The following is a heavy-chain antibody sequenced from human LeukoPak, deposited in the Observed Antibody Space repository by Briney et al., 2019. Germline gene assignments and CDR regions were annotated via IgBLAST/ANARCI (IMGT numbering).Heavy chain of an antibody. CDR2: VNPRRGDT. J-gene: IGHJ4*02. D-gene: IGHD3-3*01. V-gene: IGHV1-2*06. CDR3: AKAARSSDTSVLRFLEWLLTD. Sequence: EASVKVSCKTSGYTFTDYYIHWVRQDPGQGLEWMGRVNPRRGDTSFARKFQGRVTMSSDTSISTVYMDLSSLRSDDTAVYFCAKAARSSDTSVLRFLEWLLTDWGQGTLVIVSS. CDR1: GYTFTDYY.